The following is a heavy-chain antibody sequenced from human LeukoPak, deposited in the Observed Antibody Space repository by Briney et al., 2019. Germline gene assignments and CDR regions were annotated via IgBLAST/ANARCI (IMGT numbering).Heavy chain of an antibody. D-gene: IGHD3-10*01. CDR2: IRSKANSYAT. CDR3: IHYGSGSYSTGY. J-gene: IGHJ4*02. CDR1: GFTFSGAA. Sequence: GGSLRLSCAASGFTFSGAAIHWVRQASGKGLEWVGHIRSKANSYATTYAASVKGRFTISRDDSKNTAYLQMTSLKTEDTAVYYCIHYGSGSYSTGYWGQGTLVTVSS. V-gene: IGHV3-73*01.